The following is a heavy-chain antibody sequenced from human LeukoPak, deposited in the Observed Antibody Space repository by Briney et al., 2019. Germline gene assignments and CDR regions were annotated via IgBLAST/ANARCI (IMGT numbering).Heavy chain of an antibody. V-gene: IGHV3-30*02. D-gene: IGHD3-22*01. CDR2: IRYDGSNK. Sequence: GGSLRLSCAASGFTFSSYGMHWVRQAPGKGLEWVAFIRYDGSNKYYADSVKGRFTISRDNSKNTLYLQMNSLSADDTAVYYCAKAMYYYDRSGYAAAYYFDYWGQGTLVTVSS. CDR3: AKAMYYYDRSGYAAAYYFDY. J-gene: IGHJ4*02. CDR1: GFTFSSYG.